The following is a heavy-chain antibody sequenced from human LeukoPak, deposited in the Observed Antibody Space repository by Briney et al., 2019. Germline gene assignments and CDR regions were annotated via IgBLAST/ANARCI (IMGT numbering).Heavy chain of an antibody. V-gene: IGHV4-59*01. J-gene: IGHJ6*03. Sequence: SETLSLTCTVSGGSISSYYWSWIRQPPGKGLEWIGYIYYSGSTNYNPSLKSRVAISVDTSKNQFSLKLTSVTAADTAVYYCARGVDDTSLYYYYMDVWGKGTTVTVSS. CDR3: ARGVDDTSLYYYYMDV. CDR1: GGSISSYY. D-gene: IGHD3-22*01. CDR2: IYYSGST.